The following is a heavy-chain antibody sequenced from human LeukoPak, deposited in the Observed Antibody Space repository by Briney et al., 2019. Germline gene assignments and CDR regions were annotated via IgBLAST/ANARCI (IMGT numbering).Heavy chain of an antibody. J-gene: IGHJ5*02. CDR3: ARGPRQVGSSSWYWFDP. V-gene: IGHV1-18*01. CDR1: GGTFSSYA. D-gene: IGHD6-13*01. CDR2: ISAYNGNA. Sequence: ASVKVSCKASGGTFSSYAISWVRQAPGQGLEWMGWISAYNGNANYAQKLQGRVTMTTDTSTSTAYMELRSLRSDDTAVYYCARGPRQVGSSSWYWFDPWGQGTLVTVSS.